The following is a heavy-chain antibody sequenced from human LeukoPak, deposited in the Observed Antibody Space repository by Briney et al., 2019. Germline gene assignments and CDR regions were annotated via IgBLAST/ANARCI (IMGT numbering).Heavy chain of an antibody. D-gene: IGHD3-16*01. CDR1: GFTFSTLA. J-gene: IGHJ4*02. V-gene: IGHV3-64*04. CDR2: ISSNGVST. CDR3: AREDGGDSH. Sequence: PGGSLRLSCSASGFTFSTLAMHWVRQAPGKGLEYVSAISSNGVSTYYADSVKGRFTISRDNAKNSLYLQMNSLRAEDTAVYYCAREDGGDSHWGQGTLVTVSS.